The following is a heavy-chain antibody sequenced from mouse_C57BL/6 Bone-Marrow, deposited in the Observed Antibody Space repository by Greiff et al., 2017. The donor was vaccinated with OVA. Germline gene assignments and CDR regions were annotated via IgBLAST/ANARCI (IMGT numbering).Heavy chain of an antibody. CDR3: ARRTWFAY. V-gene: IGHV3-6*01. CDR1: GYSITSGYY. J-gene: IGHJ3*01. Sequence: VQLQQPGPGLVKPSQSLSLTCSVTGYSITSGYYWNWIRQFPGNKLEWMDYIRYDGSNNYNPSLKNRISITRDTSKNQFFLKLNSVTTEDTATYYCARRTWFAYWGQGTLVTVSA. CDR2: IRYDGSN.